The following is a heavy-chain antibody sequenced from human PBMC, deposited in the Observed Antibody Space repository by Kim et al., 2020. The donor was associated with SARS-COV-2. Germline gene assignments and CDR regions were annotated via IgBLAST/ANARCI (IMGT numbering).Heavy chain of an antibody. V-gene: IGHV4-59*01. Sequence: SQTLSLTCTVSGRSISSYYWSWIRQPPGKGLEWIGYIYYSGSTNYNPSLKSRVTISVDTSKNQFSLKLSSVTAADTAVYYCASSSQTMVRGVTFDYWGQGTLVTVSS. D-gene: IGHD3-10*01. CDR2: IYYSGST. CDR3: ASSSQTMVRGVTFDY. CDR1: GRSISSYY. J-gene: IGHJ4*02.